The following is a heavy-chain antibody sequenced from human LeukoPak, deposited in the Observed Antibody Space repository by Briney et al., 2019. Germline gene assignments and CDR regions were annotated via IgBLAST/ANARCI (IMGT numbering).Heavy chain of an antibody. CDR1: GESTRSYY. CDR2: IYAGGNT. J-gene: IGHJ5*02. CDR3: AKGAGGFSYYNWFDP. V-gene: IGHV4-4*07. Sequence: SETLSLTCTVSGESTRSYYWSWIRQPAGKGLEWIGRIYAGGNTNYNPSLKSRVTISIDTSKNQFSLKLTSVTAADTAIYYCAKGAGGFSYYNWFDPWGQGTLVTVSS. D-gene: IGHD5-18*01.